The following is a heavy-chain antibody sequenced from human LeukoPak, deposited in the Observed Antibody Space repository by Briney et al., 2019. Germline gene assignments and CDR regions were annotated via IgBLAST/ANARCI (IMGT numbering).Heavy chain of an antibody. J-gene: IGHJ4*02. CDR3: AKDRTWIQLWLSDY. CDR1: GFTFSSYA. CDR2: ISGSGGST. V-gene: IGHV3-23*01. Sequence: GGSLRLSCAASGFTFSSYAMSWVRRAPGKGLEWVSAISGSGGSTYYADSVKGRFTISRDNSKNTLYLQMNSLRAEDTAVYYCAKDRTWIQLWLSDYWGQGTLVTVSS. D-gene: IGHD5-18*01.